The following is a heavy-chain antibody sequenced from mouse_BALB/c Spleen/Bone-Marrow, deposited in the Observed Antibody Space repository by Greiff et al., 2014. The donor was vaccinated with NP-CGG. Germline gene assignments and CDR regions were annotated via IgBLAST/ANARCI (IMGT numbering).Heavy chain of an antibody. Sequence: VQLKQPGAELVKPGASVKLSCTASGFNIKDTYMHWVKQRPEQGLKWIGRIDPANGNTKYDPKFQGRATITADTSSNTAYLQHRSLPSEETTVYYCARYYMVGKAFAYWGQGTLVTVSS. CDR1: GFNIKDTY. CDR3: ARYYMVGKAFAY. J-gene: IGHJ3*01. D-gene: IGHD2-12*01. CDR2: IDPANGNT. V-gene: IGHV14-3*02.